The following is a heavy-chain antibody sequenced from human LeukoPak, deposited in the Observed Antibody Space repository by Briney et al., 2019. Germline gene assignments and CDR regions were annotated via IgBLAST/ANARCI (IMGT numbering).Heavy chain of an antibody. Sequence: GGSLRLSCAASGFTFSSYSMSWVREARGKGLDCVSFISISSTTIYYPPSVTGRFTLSRDNANNSLSLQLTSLRDEDTAVYYCARTRIPFDYWGQGTLVTVSS. V-gene: IGHV3-48*02. CDR1: GFTFSSYS. CDR2: ISISSTTI. J-gene: IGHJ4*02. D-gene: IGHD2-2*02. CDR3: ARTRIPFDY.